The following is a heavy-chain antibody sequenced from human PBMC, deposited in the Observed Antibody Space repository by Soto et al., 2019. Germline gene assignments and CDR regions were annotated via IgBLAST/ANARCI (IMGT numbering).Heavy chain of an antibody. J-gene: IGHJ4*02. CDR2: INAGNGNT. Sequence: ASVKVSCKASGYTFISYAIHWVRQAPGQRLEWMGWINAGNGNTKYSQKFQGRVTITRDTSANTAYMELTSLRSEDTAVYYCARELQGLYYFDYWGQGTLVTVS. D-gene: IGHD2-15*01. CDR3: ARELQGLYYFDY. V-gene: IGHV1-3*01. CDR1: GYTFISYA.